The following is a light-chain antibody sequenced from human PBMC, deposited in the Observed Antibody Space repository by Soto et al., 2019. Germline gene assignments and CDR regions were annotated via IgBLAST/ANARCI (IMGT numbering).Light chain of an antibody. CDR3: QQYGSSSWT. CDR2: GAS. CDR1: QSVSNDY. Sequence: VLTHSQGTLSLSPGERATLSCRASQSVSNDYVAWVQQKPGQAPRLLIYGASSRATGIPDRFSGSGSGTDFTLTISRLEPEDFAVYYCQQYGSSSWTFGQGTKVDIK. V-gene: IGKV3-20*01. J-gene: IGKJ1*01.